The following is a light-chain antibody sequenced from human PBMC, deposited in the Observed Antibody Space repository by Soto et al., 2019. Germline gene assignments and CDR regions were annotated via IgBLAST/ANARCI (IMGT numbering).Light chain of an antibody. CDR3: QQYNNWPRT. Sequence: EIVMTQSPATLSVSPGEGATLSCRASQSVSSNLAWYQLKPGQAPRLLIYGPPTRATGIPARFSGSGSGTEFTLTISSLQSEDFAVYYCQQYNNWPRTFGQGTKVDIK. V-gene: IGKV3-15*01. J-gene: IGKJ1*01. CDR2: GPP. CDR1: QSVSSN.